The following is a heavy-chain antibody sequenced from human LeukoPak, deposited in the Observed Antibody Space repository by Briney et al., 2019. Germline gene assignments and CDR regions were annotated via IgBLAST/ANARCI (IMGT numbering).Heavy chain of an antibody. CDR1: GYTFTSYY. Sequence: GASVKVSCKASGYTFTSYYMHWVRQAPGQGLEWMGIINPSGGSTGYAQKFQGRVTMTRDTFTSTVYMELSSLRSEDTAVYYCARDEATYYGDYTFDPWGQGTLVTVSS. CDR3: ARDEATYYGDYTFDP. J-gene: IGHJ5*02. CDR2: INPSGGST. D-gene: IGHD4-17*01. V-gene: IGHV1-46*01.